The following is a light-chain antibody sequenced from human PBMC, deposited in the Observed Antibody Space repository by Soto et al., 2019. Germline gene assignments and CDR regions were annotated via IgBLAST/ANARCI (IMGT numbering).Light chain of an antibody. CDR3: QQYSKEST. Sequence: DVEMTQSPSTLPTPIEDRVTINCRASQNVSTWLAWYQQKPGKAPKLLIYKASRLESGVPSRFSASGSGTDFTLTINSLQSDDFATYFCQQYSKESTFGQGTKLEIK. CDR2: KAS. V-gene: IGKV1-5*03. CDR1: QNVSTW. J-gene: IGKJ2*01.